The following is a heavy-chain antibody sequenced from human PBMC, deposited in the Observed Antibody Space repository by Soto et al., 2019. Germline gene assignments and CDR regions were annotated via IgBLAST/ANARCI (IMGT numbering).Heavy chain of an antibody. CDR1: GYTLTRYS. J-gene: IGHJ4*02. V-gene: IGHV1-3*05. Sequence: QVQLVQSGAEEMKPGASGKVSCKASGYTLTRYSIHWVRQAPGQRLEWMGWINAGNGNTKFSQKFQGRVTITRDTSASTAYMELRGLRSEDTAVYYCAILGTYYFDNSDNYFDFWGQGTLVTVSS. CDR3: AILGTYYFDNSDNYFDF. CDR2: INAGNGNT. D-gene: IGHD3-22*01.